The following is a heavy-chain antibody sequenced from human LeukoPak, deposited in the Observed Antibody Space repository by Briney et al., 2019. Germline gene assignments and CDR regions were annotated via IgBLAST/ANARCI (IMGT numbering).Heavy chain of an antibody. CDR1: GGSISSSGYY. J-gene: IGHJ4*02. CDR3: ATTPRYSSSWYYFDY. D-gene: IGHD6-13*01. V-gene: IGHV4-31*03. CDR2: IYYSGST. Sequence: SQTLSLTCTVTGGSISSSGYYWSWIRQHPGKGLEWIGYIYYSGSTNYNASLKSRVTISVDTSKNQFSLKLTSVTAADTAMYYCATTPRYSSSWYYFDYWGQGTLVTVSS.